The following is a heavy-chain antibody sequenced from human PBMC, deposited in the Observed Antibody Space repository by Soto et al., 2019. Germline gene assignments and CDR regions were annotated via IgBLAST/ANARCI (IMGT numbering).Heavy chain of an antibody. CDR3: ARFRVFYDSSGSQYFFAY. Sequence: SETLSLTCTVSGASITTFHWSWIRQPLGKGLEWLGEISNSGSTNYNPSLKSRVSISVDTSKNQFSLKLTSVTAADTAVYYCARFRVFYDSSGSQYFFAYWGQGTLVTGSS. J-gene: IGHJ4*02. CDR1: GASITTFH. D-gene: IGHD3-22*01. V-gene: IGHV4-59*12. CDR2: ISNSGST.